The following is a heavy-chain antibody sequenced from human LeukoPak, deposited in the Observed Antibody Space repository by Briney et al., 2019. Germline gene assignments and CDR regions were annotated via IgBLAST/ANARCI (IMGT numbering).Heavy chain of an antibody. J-gene: IGHJ4*02. CDR2: IWYDGSNK. Sequence: GGSLRLSCAASGFTFSSYGVHWVRQAPGKGLEWVAVIWYDGSNKYYADSVKGRFTISRDNSKNTLYLQMNSLRAEDTAVYYCAKDPNYGSGSYYGYWGQGTLVTVSS. CDR1: GFTFSSYG. V-gene: IGHV3-33*06. CDR3: AKDPNYGSGSYYGY. D-gene: IGHD3-10*01.